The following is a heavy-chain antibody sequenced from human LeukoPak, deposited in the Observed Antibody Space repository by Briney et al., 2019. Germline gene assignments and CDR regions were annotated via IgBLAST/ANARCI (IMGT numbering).Heavy chain of an antibody. D-gene: IGHD3-22*01. J-gene: IGHJ4*02. Sequence: GESLKISCKGSGYSFTNYWIVWVRQMPGKGLEWMGIIYPGDSDIRYSPTFLGQVTISADKSISTAYLQWSSLRPSDTAMYYCAKRWADSSGSQHYFDYWGQGTLVTVSS. CDR1: GYSFTNYW. CDR3: AKRWADSSGSQHYFDY. V-gene: IGHV5-51*01. CDR2: IYPGDSDI.